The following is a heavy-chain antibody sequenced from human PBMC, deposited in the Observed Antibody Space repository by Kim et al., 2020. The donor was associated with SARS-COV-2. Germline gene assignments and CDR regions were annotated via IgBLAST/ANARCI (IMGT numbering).Heavy chain of an antibody. D-gene: IGHD1-26*01. J-gene: IGHJ5*02. CDR3: VSDRTLWA. Sequence: EGNVASYANSVKARFTISRDNAKNTVYLQMNSLRVDDTAVYYCVSDRTLWAWGQGTRVTVSS. CDR2: EGNVA. V-gene: IGHV3-74*01.